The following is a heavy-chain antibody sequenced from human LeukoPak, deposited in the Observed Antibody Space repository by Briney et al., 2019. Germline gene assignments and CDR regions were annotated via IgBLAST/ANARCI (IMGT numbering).Heavy chain of an antibody. V-gene: IGHV4-34*01. CDR1: GGSFSGYY. D-gene: IGHD3-10*01. CDR2: INHSGST. J-gene: IGHJ6*02. Sequence: SETLSLTCAVYGGSFSGYYWSWIRQPPGKGREWIGEINHSGSTNYNPSLKSRVTISVDTSKNQFSLKLSSVTAADTAVYYCARGNYGSSLGYYGMDVWGQGNTVTVSS. CDR3: ARGNYGSSLGYYGMDV.